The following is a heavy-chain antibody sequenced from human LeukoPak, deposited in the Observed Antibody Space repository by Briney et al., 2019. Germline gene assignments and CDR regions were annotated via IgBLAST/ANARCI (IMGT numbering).Heavy chain of an antibody. Sequence: PSETLSLTCTVSGGSISSGGYYWSWIRQHPGTGLEWIGYIYYSGSTYYNPSLKSRVTISVDTSKNQFSLKLSSVTAADTAVYYCARGPPGYGDRDYWGQGTLVTVSS. V-gene: IGHV4-31*03. J-gene: IGHJ4*02. CDR1: GGSISSGGYY. D-gene: IGHD4-17*01. CDR3: ARGPPGYGDRDY. CDR2: IYYSGST.